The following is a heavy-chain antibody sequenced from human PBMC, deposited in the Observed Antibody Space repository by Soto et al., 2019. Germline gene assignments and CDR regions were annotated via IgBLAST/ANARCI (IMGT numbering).Heavy chain of an antibody. CDR2: IIPIFGTA. D-gene: IGHD2-2*01. CDR1: GGTFSSYA. V-gene: IGHV1-69*06. CDR3: ARTIVVVPAADYYYYYGMDV. Sequence: SVKVSCKASGGTFSSYAISWVRQAPGQGLEWMGGIIPIFGTANYAQKFQGRVTITADKSKSTAYRELSSLRSEDTAVNYCARTIVVVPAADYYYYYGMDVWGRVTTVTVAS. J-gene: IGHJ6*02.